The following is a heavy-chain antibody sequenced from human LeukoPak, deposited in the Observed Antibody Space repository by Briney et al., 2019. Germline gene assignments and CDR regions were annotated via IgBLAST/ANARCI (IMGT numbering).Heavy chain of an antibody. V-gene: IGHV4-39*01. Sequence: SETLSLTCTVSGGSISSSSYYWGWIRQPPGKGLEWIGSIYYSGSTYYNPSLKRRVTISVDTSKNQFSLKLSSVTAADTAVYYCARRRRGFDYWGQGTLVTVSS. CDR2: IYYSGST. J-gene: IGHJ4*02. CDR3: ARRRRGFDY. D-gene: IGHD3-10*01. CDR1: GGSISSSSYY.